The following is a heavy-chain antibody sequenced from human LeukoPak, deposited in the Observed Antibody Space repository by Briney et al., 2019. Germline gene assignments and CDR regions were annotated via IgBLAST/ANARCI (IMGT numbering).Heavy chain of an antibody. CDR3: ARDESYGSGSYYVIDY. CDR1: GYTLNSYG. CDR2: ISAYNGNT. V-gene: IGHV1-18*01. Sequence: ASVKVSCKASGYTLNSYGISWVRQAPGQGLEWMGWISAYNGNTNYAQKLQGRVTMTTDTSTSTAYMELRSLRSDDTAVYYCARDESYGSGSYYVIDYWGQGTLVTVSS. J-gene: IGHJ4*02. D-gene: IGHD3-10*01.